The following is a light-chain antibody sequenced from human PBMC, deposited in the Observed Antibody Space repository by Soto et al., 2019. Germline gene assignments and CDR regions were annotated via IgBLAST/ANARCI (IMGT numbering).Light chain of an antibody. J-gene: IGLJ2*01. CDR2: GNT. V-gene: IGLV1-40*01. Sequence: QSVLTQPPSVSGAPGQRVTISCTGSSSNIGAGYDVHWYQQLPGTAPKLLIYGNTNRPSGVPDRFSGSKSGTSASLAITGLQAEDEADYYCQSYDNTVVFGGGTKVTVL. CDR3: QSYDNTVV. CDR1: SSNIGAGYD.